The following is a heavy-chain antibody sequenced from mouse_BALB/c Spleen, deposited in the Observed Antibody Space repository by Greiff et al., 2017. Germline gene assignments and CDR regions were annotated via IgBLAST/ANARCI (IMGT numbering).Heavy chain of an antibody. D-gene: IGHD2-1*01. CDR3: ARFGNYVKGAMDY. J-gene: IGHJ4*01. V-gene: IGHV1-9*01. CDR2: ILPGSGST. CDR1: GYTFSSYW. Sequence: QVQLQQSGAELMKPGASVKISCKATGYTFSSYWIEWVKQRPGHGLEWIGEILPGSGSTNYNEKFKGKATFTADTSSNTAYMQLSSLTSEDSAVYYCARFGNYVKGAMDYWGQGTSVTVSS.